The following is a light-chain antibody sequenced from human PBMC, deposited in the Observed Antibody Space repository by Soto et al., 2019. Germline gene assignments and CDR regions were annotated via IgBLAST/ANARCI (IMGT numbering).Light chain of an antibody. CDR3: CSYTSRSTLV. Sequence: QSALTQPASVSGSPGQSITISCTGTNRDVGGFNYVSWYQQHPDKAPKLIIFEVTDRPSGVSNRFSGSKSGNTASLTISGLQSEDEAEYYCCSYTSRSTLVFGGGTQLTVL. V-gene: IGLV2-14*01. CDR2: EVT. J-gene: IGLJ2*01. CDR1: NRDVGGFNY.